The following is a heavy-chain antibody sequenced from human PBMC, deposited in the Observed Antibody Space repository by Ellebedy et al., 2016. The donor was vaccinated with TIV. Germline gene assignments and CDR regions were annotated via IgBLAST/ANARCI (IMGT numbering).Heavy chain of an antibody. CDR1: GYTFSSYH. J-gene: IGHJ4*02. D-gene: IGHD6-13*01. V-gene: IGHV1-46*01. CDR2: INPSGGST. Sequence: AASVKVSCKASGYTFSSYHMYWVRQAPGQGLEWMGIINPSGGSTEYAPKFQGRLTMTRDTSTSTVYMERRSLRSDDTAVYYCARVAITTPGTDYWGQGTLVTVSS. CDR3: ARVAITTPGTDY.